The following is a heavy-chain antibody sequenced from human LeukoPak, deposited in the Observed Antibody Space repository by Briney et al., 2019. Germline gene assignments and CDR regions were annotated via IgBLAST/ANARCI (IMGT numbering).Heavy chain of an antibody. CDR3: AKSDIVVVPTAIRAFDI. D-gene: IGHD2-2*01. J-gene: IGHJ3*02. Sequence: GGSLRLSCAASGFTFSSYAMSWVRQAPGKGLESVSAISGSGDNTYYADSVKGRFTISRDNSKNTLFLQMNSLRAEDTAVYYCAKSDIVVVPTAIRAFDIWGQGTMVTVSS. CDR2: ISGSGDNT. V-gene: IGHV3-23*01. CDR1: GFTFSSYA.